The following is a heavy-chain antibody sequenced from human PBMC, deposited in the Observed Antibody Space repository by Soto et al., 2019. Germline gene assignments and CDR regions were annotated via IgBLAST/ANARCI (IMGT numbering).Heavy chain of an antibody. Sequence: QVQLQESGPGLVKPSETLSLTCTVSGGSISSYYWSWIRQPPGKGLEWIGYIYYSGSTNYNPSLKCRGTISVDTSKNPFSLKLSSVTAADTAAYYCAREEGYCSSTSCYYYGMDVWGQGTTVTVSS. J-gene: IGHJ6*02. CDR1: GGSISSYY. CDR2: IYYSGST. CDR3: AREEGYCSSTSCYYYGMDV. D-gene: IGHD2-2*01. V-gene: IGHV4-59*01.